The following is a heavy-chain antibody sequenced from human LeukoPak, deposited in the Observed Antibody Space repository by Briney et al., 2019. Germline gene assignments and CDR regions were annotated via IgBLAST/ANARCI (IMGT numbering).Heavy chain of an antibody. CDR3: ARDWYSSGWYYFDY. J-gene: IGHJ4*02. CDR2: INPNSGGT. Sequence: GASVKVSCKASGYTFTGYYMHWVRQAPGQGLEWMGRINPNSGGTNYAQKFQGRVTMTRDTSISTAYMELSRLRSDDTAVYYCARDWYSSGWYYFDYWGQGTLDTVSS. V-gene: IGHV1-2*06. D-gene: IGHD6-19*01. CDR1: GYTFTGYY.